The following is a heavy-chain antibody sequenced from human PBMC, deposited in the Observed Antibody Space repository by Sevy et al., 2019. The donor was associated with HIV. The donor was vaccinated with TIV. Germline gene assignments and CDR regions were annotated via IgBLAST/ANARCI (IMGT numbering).Heavy chain of an antibody. V-gene: IGHV3-48*02. J-gene: IGHJ6*02. D-gene: IGHD3-9*01. Sequence: GGSLRLSCAASGFTFSSYSMNWVRQAPGKGLEWVSYISSSSSTIYYADSVKGRFTISRDNAKNSLYLQMNSLRDEDRAVYYCARVLTDILTGYMDIVYGMDVWGQGTTVTVSS. CDR3: ARVLTDILTGYMDIVYGMDV. CDR1: GFTFSSYS. CDR2: ISSSSSTI.